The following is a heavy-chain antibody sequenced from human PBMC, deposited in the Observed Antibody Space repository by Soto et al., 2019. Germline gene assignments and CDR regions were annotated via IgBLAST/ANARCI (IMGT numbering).Heavy chain of an antibody. D-gene: IGHD3-9*01. CDR2: IIPIFGTA. J-gene: IGHJ6*02. Sequence: GASVKVSCKASGGTFSSYAISWVRQAPGQGLEWMGGIIPIFGTANYAQKFQGRVTITADESTSTAYMELSSLRSEDTAVYYCARELRYFDWLESQRHYGKDVWGQGTTVTVSS. CDR1: GGTFSSYA. CDR3: ARELRYFDWLESQRHYGKDV. V-gene: IGHV1-69*13.